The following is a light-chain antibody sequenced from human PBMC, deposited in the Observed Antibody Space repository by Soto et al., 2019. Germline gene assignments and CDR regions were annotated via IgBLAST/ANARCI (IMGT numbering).Light chain of an antibody. Sequence: QSVLTQPPSVSGAPGQRVTISCTGSSSNIGAGYDVHWYQQLPGTAPKLLLYGNSNRPSGVPDRFSGSKSDTSASLAITGLQAEDEADYYCQSYASSLSGYVVFGGGTKLTVL. V-gene: IGLV1-40*01. J-gene: IGLJ2*01. CDR2: GNS. CDR1: SSNIGAGYD. CDR3: QSYASSLSGYVV.